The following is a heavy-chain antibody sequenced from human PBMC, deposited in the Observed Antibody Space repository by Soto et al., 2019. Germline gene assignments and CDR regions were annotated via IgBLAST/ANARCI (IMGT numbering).Heavy chain of an antibody. CDR2: IIPFIGAP. CDR3: AREGDSSSLRAFYSYGFDV. V-gene: IGHV1-69*18. J-gene: IGHJ6*02. Sequence: QVQLVQSGAEVKKPGSSVKVSCKASGGTFNTYCFGWLRQAPGQGLQWMGSIIPFIGAPNYAQNFQDRVTITADESTTTAYMELSGLKSEDTTVYFCAREGDSSSLRAFYSYGFDVWGQGTSVTVSS. D-gene: IGHD6-6*01. CDR1: GGTFNTYC.